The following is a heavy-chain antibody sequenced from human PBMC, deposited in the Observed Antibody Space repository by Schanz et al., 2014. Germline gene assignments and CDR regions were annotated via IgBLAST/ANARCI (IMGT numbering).Heavy chain of an antibody. Sequence: VQLVESGGGLAQPGGSLRLSCAASGFSFSTYAMNWVRQAPGKGLEWVANINQDGSQKYYVGSVKGRFTISRDNAKDSLYLQMTSLRAEDTAVYYCATQYCSGTTCYTDSWDHWGQGTLVTVSS. CDR1: GFSFSTYA. CDR2: INQDGSQK. CDR3: ATQYCSGTTCYTDSWDH. D-gene: IGHD2-2*02. J-gene: IGHJ4*01. V-gene: IGHV3-7*01.